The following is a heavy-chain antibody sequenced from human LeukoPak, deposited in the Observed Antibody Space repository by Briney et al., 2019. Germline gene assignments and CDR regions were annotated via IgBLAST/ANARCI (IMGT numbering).Heavy chain of an antibody. CDR3: AREVPYDTSRYYQPFDY. D-gene: IGHD3-22*01. J-gene: IGHJ4*02. V-gene: IGHV1-18*04. Sequence: GASVKVSCKPSGYTFTGYYLHWVRQAPGQGLEWMGWSNPNNGGTNYAQKLQGRVTMTTDTSTSTAYMNLRSLRSDDTAVYYCAREVPYDTSRYYQPFDYWGQGTLVTVSS. CDR1: GYTFTGYY. CDR2: SNPNNGGT.